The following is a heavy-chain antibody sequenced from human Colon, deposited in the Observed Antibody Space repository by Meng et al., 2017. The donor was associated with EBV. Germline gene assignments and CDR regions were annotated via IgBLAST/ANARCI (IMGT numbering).Heavy chain of an antibody. Sequence: VHYQQWGPGRVKPSGPLSLPCADVGGSITERNSWSWVRQPPGKGLEWIGEIYHYGGTNYNPSLKSRVTISVDKSKNQISLKLTSVTAADTAVYYCARWAFIDSYGFDHWGQGTLVTVSS. V-gene: IGHV4-4*02. D-gene: IGHD5-18*01. J-gene: IGHJ4*02. CDR3: ARWAFIDSYGFDH. CDR2: IYHYGGT. CDR1: GGSITERNS.